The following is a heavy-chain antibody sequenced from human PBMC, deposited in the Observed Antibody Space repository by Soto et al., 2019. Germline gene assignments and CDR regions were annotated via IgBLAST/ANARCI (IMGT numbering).Heavy chain of an antibody. Sequence: ASVKVSCKASGYTFTGYYMHWVRQAPGQGLEWMGWINPNSGGTNYAQKFQGRVTMTRDTSISTAYMELSRLRSDDTAVYYCARASEYSSSAYCFDYWGQGTLVTVSS. D-gene: IGHD6-6*01. CDR1: GYTFTGYY. CDR2: INPNSGGT. J-gene: IGHJ4*02. CDR3: ARASEYSSSAYCFDY. V-gene: IGHV1-2*02.